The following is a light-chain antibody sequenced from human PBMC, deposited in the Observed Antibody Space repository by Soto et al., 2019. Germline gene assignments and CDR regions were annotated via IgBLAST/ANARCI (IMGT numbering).Light chain of an antibody. V-gene: IGKV3-15*01. CDR2: GAS. Sequence: EIMMTQSPDTLSVSPGERATLSCRASQSVSSSLAWYQQKPGQAPRLLIYGASTRATGIPARFSGSGSGTEFTLTINSLQSEDFAVYYCQQYNNWWTFVQGTKVEIK. J-gene: IGKJ1*01. CDR1: QSVSSS. CDR3: QQYNNWWT.